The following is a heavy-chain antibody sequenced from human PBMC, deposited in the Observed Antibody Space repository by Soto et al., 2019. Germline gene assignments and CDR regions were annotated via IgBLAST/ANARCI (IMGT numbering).Heavy chain of an antibody. CDR1: GFTFSKYA. D-gene: IGHD1-26*01. V-gene: IGHV3-23*01. CDR3: ANAVATTIDVDY. Sequence: EVHLLESGGGLVQPGGSLRLSCAASGFTFSKYAMTWVRQAPGKGLQWVSSISGSGSSTYYADSVNGRFTISRDNSKNTLYLQMNRLTAEDTAVYYCANAVATTIDVDYWGQGTLVSVSS. CDR2: ISGSGSST. J-gene: IGHJ4*02.